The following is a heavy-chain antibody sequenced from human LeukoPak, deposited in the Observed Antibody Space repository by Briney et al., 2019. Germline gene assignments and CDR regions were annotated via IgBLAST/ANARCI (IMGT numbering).Heavy chain of an antibody. CDR2: ISSSGNTI. D-gene: IGHD4-23*01. CDR1: GFTFSPYE. Sequence: GGSLRLSCAASGFTFSPYEMNWVRQAPGKGLEWVSYISSSGNTIYYADSVKGRFTISRDNSKNTLYLQMDSLRAEDTAVYYCARDRSAEVTPANWFDPWGQGTLVTVSS. CDR3: ARDRSAEVTPANWFDP. J-gene: IGHJ5*02. V-gene: IGHV3-48*03.